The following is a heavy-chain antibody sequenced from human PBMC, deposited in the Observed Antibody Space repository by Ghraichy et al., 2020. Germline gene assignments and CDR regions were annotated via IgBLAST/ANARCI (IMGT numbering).Heavy chain of an antibody. Sequence: SETLSLTCAVYGGSFSGYYWSWIRQPPGKGLEWIGEINHSGSTNYNPSLKSRVTISVDTSKNQFSLKLSSVTAADTAVYYCARGMRSWYYYGMDVWGQVTTVTVSS. CDR2: INHSGST. D-gene: IGHD2-2*01. V-gene: IGHV4-34*01. CDR3: ARGMRSWYYYGMDV. J-gene: IGHJ6*02. CDR1: GGSFSGYY.